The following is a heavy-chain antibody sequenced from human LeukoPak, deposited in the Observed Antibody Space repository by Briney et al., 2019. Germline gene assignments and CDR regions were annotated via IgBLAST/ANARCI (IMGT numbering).Heavy chain of an antibody. Sequence: SETLSLTCTYYGGSFSGYYSSWVPQPPGKGLEWIGEINHSGSTNYNPSLKSRVTISVDTSKNQFSLKRSSVTAEVTGEYYCASVQSNMIIATAEFVCGAQGPLVTVSS. CDR2: INHSGST. J-gene: IGHJ4*02. CDR1: GGSFSGYY. CDR3: ASVQSNMIIATAEFVC. V-gene: IGHV4-34*01. D-gene: IGHD6-13*01.